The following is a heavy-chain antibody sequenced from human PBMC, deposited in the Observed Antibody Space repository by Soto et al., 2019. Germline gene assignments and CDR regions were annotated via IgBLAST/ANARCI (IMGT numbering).Heavy chain of an antibody. CDR2: ISYDGSNK. Sequence: QVQLVESGGGVVQPGRSLRLSCAASGFTFSSYGQHWVRQAPGKGLEWGAVISYDGSNKYYADSVKGRFAISRDNSKNTLYLQMNSLRAEDTAVYYCAKDRVRVAPYNWFDPWGQGTLVTVSS. J-gene: IGHJ5*02. D-gene: IGHD2-21*01. CDR1: GFTFSSYG. V-gene: IGHV3-30*18. CDR3: AKDRVRVAPYNWFDP.